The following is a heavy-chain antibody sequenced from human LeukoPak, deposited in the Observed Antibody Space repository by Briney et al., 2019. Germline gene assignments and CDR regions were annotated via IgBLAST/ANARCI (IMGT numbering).Heavy chain of an antibody. CDR2: INHSGST. D-gene: IGHD3-3*01. CDR1: GGSFSGYY. J-gene: IGHJ5*02. CDR3: ARASAPLGYDFWSGRKNWFDP. Sequence: KPSETLSLTCAVYGGSFSGYYWSWIRQPPGKGLEWIGEINHSGSTNYNPSLKSRVTISVDTSKNQFSLKLSSVTAADKAVYCCARASAPLGYDFWSGRKNWFDPWGQGTLVTVSS. V-gene: IGHV4-34*01.